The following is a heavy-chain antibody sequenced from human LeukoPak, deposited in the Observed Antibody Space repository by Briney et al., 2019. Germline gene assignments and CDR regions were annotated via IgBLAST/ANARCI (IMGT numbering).Heavy chain of an antibody. J-gene: IGHJ5*02. D-gene: IGHD3-22*01. V-gene: IGHV3-30*03. CDR3: ARARSPSSGYLLRDHNWFDP. CDR2: ISYDGSNK. Sequence: PGGSLRLSCAASGFTFSSYGMHWVRQAPGKGLEWVAVISYDGSNKYYADSVKGRFTISRDNSKNTLYLQMNSLRAEDTAVYYCARARSPSSGYLLRDHNWFDPWGQGTLVTVSS. CDR1: GFTFSSYG.